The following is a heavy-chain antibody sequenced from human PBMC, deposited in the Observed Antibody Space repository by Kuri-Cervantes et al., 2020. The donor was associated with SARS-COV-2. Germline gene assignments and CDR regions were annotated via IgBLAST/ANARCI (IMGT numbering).Heavy chain of an antibody. Sequence: SCAVSGGSISSSNWWSWVRQPPGKGLEWIGEIYHSGSTDYNPSLKSRVTISVDKSKNQFSLKLSSVTAADTAVYYCASWTLIVVVPAAIGWFDPWGQGTLVTVSS. D-gene: IGHD2-2*02. CDR1: GGSISSSNW. CDR2: IYHSGST. V-gene: IGHV4-4*02. CDR3: ASWTLIVVVPAAIGWFDP. J-gene: IGHJ5*02.